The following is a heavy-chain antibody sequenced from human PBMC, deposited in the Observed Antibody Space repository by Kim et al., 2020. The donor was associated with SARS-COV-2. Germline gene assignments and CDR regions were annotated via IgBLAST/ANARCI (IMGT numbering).Heavy chain of an antibody. Sequence: SETLSLTCTVSGGSISSSSYYWGWIRQPPGKGLEWIGSIYYSGSTYYNPSLKSRVTISVDTSKNQFSLKLSSVTAADTAVYYCARRVVTMILQDAFDIWGQGTMVTVSS. V-gene: IGHV4-39*01. D-gene: IGHD3-22*01. CDR1: GGSISSSSYY. CDR2: IYYSGST. J-gene: IGHJ3*02. CDR3: ARRVVTMILQDAFDI.